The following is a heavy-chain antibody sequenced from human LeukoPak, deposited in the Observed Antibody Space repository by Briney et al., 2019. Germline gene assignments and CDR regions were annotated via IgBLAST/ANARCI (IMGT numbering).Heavy chain of an antibody. Sequence: GASVRVSCKASGYTFTSYAMNWVRQAPGQGLEWMGWINTNTGNPTYAQGFTGRFVFSLDTSVGTAYLQINSLKAEDTAVYYCAKQGPGSCGSTSCYGFDYWGQGTLVTVSS. CDR1: GYTFTSYA. CDR3: AKQGPGSCGSTSCYGFDY. D-gene: IGHD2-2*01. CDR2: INTNTGNP. J-gene: IGHJ4*02. V-gene: IGHV7-4-1*02.